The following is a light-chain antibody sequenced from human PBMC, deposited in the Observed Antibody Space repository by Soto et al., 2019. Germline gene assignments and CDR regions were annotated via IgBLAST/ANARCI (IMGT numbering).Light chain of an antibody. V-gene: IGKV3-20*01. CDR2: GAS. CDR1: QSVSSSY. CDR3: QQYGNSPWT. J-gene: IGKJ1*01. Sequence: EIVLTQSPGTLSLSPGDRATLSCRASQSVSSSYLSWYQQKPGQAPRVLIYGASTRATGIPDRFSGSGSGTDFTLTSSRLEPEDFALYYCQQYGNSPWTFGQGTKVEIK.